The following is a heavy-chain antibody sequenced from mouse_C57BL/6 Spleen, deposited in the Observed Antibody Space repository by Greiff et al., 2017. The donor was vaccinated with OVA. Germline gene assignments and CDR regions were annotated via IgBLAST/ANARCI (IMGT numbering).Heavy chain of an antibody. V-gene: IGHV3-6*01. CDR1: GYSITSGYY. CDR3: ARDDYALAY. D-gene: IGHD2-4*01. Sequence: EVQLQESGPGLVKPSQSLSLTCSVTGYSITSGYYWNWIRQFPGNKLEWMGYICYDGSNNYNPSLKNRISITRDTSKNQFFLKMNYVTTEDTATDYWARDDYALAYWGKGTLVTVSA. J-gene: IGHJ3*01. CDR2: ICYDGSN.